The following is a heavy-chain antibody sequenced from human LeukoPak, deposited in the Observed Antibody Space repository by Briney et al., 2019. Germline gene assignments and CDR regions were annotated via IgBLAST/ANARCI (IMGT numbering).Heavy chain of an antibody. CDR3: ARALGSPSDY. J-gene: IGHJ4*02. CDR1: GFTVSRSW. CDR2: INDDGSST. Sequence: GGSLRLSCAASGFTVSRSWMHWVRQAPGKGLMWVSRINDDGSSTSYADSVKGRFTISRDNAKNTLYLQVNSLRAEDTAVYYCARALGSPSDYWGQGTLVSVSS. V-gene: IGHV3-74*01. D-gene: IGHD7-27*01.